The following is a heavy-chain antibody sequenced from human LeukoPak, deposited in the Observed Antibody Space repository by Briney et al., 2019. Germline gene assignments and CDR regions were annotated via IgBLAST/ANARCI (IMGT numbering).Heavy chain of an antibody. CDR1: GYTFTSYY. J-gene: IGHJ4*02. CDR2: INPSGGST. CDR3: ARDLSLGDTAVGFDY. D-gene: IGHD5-18*01. V-gene: IGHV1-46*01. Sequence: GASVKVSCKASGYTFTSYYMHWVRQAPGQGLEWMGIINPSGGSTSYAQKFQGRVTMTRDMSTSTVYMELSSLRSEDTAVYYCARDLSLGDTAVGFDYWGQGTLVTVS.